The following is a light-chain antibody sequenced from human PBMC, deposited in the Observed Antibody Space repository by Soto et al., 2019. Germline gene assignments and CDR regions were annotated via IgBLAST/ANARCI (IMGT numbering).Light chain of an antibody. CDR2: DAS. CDR3: KQYNTYSK. CDR1: QNIRNW. Sequence: DIQMTQSPSTLSASVVDSFTITCRASQNIRNWLSWYQQKPGKAPNPLIYDASSLKSGVPARFSGSGSGTEFTLTISSLQPDDFATYYCKQYNTYSKFGQGTRLEIK. V-gene: IGKV1-5*01. J-gene: IGKJ5*01.